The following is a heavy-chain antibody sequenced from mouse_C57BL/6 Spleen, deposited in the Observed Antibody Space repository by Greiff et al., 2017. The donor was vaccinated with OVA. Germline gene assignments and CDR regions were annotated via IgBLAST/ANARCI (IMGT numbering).Heavy chain of an antibody. D-gene: IGHD2-4*01. J-gene: IGHJ1*03. V-gene: IGHV14-4*01. CDR3: TTWGITTGNWYFDV. CDR1: GFNIKDDY. Sequence: VQLKESGAELVRPGASVKLSCTASGFNIKDDYMHWVKQRPEQGLEWIGWIDPENGDTEYASKFQGKATITADTSSNTAYLQLSSLTSEDTAVYYCTTWGITTGNWYFDVWGTGTTVTVSS. CDR2: IDPENGDT.